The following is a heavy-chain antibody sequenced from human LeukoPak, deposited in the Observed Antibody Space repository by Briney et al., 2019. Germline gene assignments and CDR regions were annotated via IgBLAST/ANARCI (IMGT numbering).Heavy chain of an antibody. V-gene: IGHV4-59*11. CDR3: ARKDGDY. Sequence: SETLSLTCTVSGGSISSHYWSWIRQPPGKGLEWIGYIYYSGSTNYNPPLKSRVTISADTSKNQFSLKLTSVTAADTAMYYCARKDGDYWGRGTLVTVSS. CDR1: GGSISSHY. J-gene: IGHJ4*01. CDR2: IYYSGST.